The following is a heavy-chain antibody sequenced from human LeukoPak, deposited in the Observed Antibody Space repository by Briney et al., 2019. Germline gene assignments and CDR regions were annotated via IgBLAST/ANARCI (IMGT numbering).Heavy chain of an antibody. CDR3: ARDYAFDI. Sequence: SETLSLTCIVSGDSISSYYWSWIRQPPGKGLEWIGCIYYSGNTNYNPSLKSRVTISIDTSKNQFSLKLSSVTAADTAVYYCARDYAFDIWGQGTMVTVSS. CDR1: GDSISSYY. J-gene: IGHJ3*02. CDR2: IYYSGNT. V-gene: IGHV4-59*01.